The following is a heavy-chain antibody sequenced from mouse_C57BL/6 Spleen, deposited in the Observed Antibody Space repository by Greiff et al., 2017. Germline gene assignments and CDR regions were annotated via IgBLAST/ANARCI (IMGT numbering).Heavy chain of an antibody. D-gene: IGHD2-3*01. J-gene: IGHJ2*01. CDR2: INPYNGGT. CDR3: ARGDGYYGYFDY. Sequence: VHVKQSGPVLVKPGASVKMSCKASGYTFTDYYMNWVKQSHGKSLEWIGVINPYNGGTSYNQKFKGKATLTVDKSSSTAYMELNSLTSEDSAVYYCARGDGYYGYFDYWGQGTTLTVSS. V-gene: IGHV1-19*01. CDR1: GYTFTDYY.